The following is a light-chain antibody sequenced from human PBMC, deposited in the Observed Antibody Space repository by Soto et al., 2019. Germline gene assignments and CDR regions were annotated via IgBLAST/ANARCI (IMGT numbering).Light chain of an antibody. J-gene: IGKJ1*01. V-gene: IGKV1-39*01. CDR1: QKVDRY. CDR3: QQTYISPWT. CDR2: AAS. Sequence: DIQMTQSPSSLSAFVGDRVTITCRASQKVDRYLNWFQQKPGRAPTLLIYAASNLQTGVPSRFSGSGSGADFTLTISSLQPEDSAIYFCQQTYISPWTFGQGTKVDIK.